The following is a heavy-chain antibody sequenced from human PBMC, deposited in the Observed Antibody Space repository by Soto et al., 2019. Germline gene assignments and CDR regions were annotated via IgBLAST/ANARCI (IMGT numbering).Heavy chain of an antibody. CDR2: ITSSGRTI. V-gene: IGHV3-11*01. D-gene: IGHD6-19*01. CDR3: ARVGSSGWYGYYYYYGMDV. Sequence: KPGGSLRLSCAPSGFTFSDYYMSWIRQAPGKGLEWVSYITSSGRTIFYADSVKGRFTISRDNAKNSLYLQMNSLRAEDTAVYYCARVGSSGWYGYYYYYGMDVWGQGTTVTVSS. J-gene: IGHJ6*02. CDR1: GFTFSDYY.